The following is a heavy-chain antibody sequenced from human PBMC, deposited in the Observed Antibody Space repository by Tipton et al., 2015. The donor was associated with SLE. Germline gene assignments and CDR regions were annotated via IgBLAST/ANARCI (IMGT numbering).Heavy chain of an antibody. CDR1: GGSISSGDYY. Sequence: TLSLTCAVSGGSISSGDYYWSWIRQPPGKGLEWIGTFYHSGSTYYNPSLKSRVTISVDTSKNQFSLKLSSVTAADTAVYYCARAHGITMIVNYWGQGTLVTVSS. D-gene: IGHD3-22*01. CDR3: ARAHGITMIVNY. CDR2: FYHSGST. J-gene: IGHJ4*02. V-gene: IGHV4-39*07.